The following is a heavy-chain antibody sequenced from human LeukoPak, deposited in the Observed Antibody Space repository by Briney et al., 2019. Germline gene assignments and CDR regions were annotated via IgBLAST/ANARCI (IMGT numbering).Heavy chain of an antibody. CDR3: ARASIAAAGEPYYYYYYMDV. CDR1: GFTFSSYW. J-gene: IGHJ6*03. V-gene: IGHV3-74*01. Sequence: GGSLRLSCAASGFTFSSYWMHWVRQAPGKGLVWVSRINSDGSSTSYADSVKGRFTISRDNAKNTLYLQMNSLRAEDTAVYYCARASIAAAGEPYYYYYYMDVWGKGTTVTVSS. CDR2: INSDGSST. D-gene: IGHD6-13*01.